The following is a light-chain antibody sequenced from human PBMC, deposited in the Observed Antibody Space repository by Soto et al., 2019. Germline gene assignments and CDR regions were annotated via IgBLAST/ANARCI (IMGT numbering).Light chain of an antibody. CDR2: DVS. CDR1: SSDVGGYNY. J-gene: IGLJ2*01. V-gene: IGLV2-14*03. Sequence: QSALTQPASVSGSPGQSITISCTGTSSDVGGYNYVSWYQQHPCKAPKLMLYDVSNRPSGVSNRFSGSKSVNTASLTISGLQAEDEADYYCSSFTSTSTLLIFGGGTKLTVL. CDR3: SSFTSTSTLLI.